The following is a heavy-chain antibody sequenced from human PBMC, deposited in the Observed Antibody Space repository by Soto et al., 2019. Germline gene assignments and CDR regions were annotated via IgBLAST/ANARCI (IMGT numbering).Heavy chain of an antibody. CDR2: SRNKANSYTT. CDR3: ASDYYGSTRFDY. CDR1: GFTFSDHY. V-gene: IGHV3-72*01. J-gene: IGHJ4*02. D-gene: IGHD3-22*01. Sequence: EVQLVESGGGLVQPGGSLRLSCAVSGFTFSDHYMDWVRQAPGKGLEWVGRSRNKANSYTTEYAASVRGRFTISRDDSKNSLYLQMNGLKTEDTAVYFCASDYYGSTRFDYWGQGTLVTVSS.